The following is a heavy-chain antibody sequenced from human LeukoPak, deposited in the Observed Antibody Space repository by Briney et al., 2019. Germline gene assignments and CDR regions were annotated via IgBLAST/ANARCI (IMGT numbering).Heavy chain of an antibody. CDR1: GYTFTQLT. J-gene: IGHJ4*02. CDR3: ARGHYDNS. CDR2: INTNTGNP. D-gene: IGHD3-22*01. V-gene: IGHV7-4-1*02. Sequence: GASVKVSCKASGYTFTQLTMNWVRQAPGQGLEWMGWINTNTGNPTYAQGFTGRFVFTLDTSVNTAYLQISSLRPEDTAVYYCARGHYDNSWGQGTLVTVSS.